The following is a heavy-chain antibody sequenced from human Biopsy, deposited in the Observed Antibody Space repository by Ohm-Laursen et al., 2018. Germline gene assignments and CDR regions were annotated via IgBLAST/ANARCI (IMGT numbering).Heavy chain of an antibody. CDR1: GYSFTSYY. V-gene: IGHV1-46*01. CDR3: ARNTGWYGDLYYFDY. D-gene: IGHD6-19*01. J-gene: IGHJ4*02. CDR2: INPSGSTT. Sequence: ASVKVSCKASGYSFTSYYMHWVRQAPGQGLEWMGMINPSGSTTSYPQIFQGRVTMTRDTSKSTVYVELSSPRSADTAVYFCARNTGWYGDLYYFDYWGQGTLVTVSS.